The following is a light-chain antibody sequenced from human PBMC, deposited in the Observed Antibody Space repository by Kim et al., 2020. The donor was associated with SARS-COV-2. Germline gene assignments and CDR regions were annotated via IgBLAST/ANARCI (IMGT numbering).Light chain of an antibody. Sequence: AIRITQSPSSLSASTGDRVTITCRASQGISSYLAWYQQKPGKAPKLLIYAASTLQSGVPSRFSGSGSGTDFTLTISCLQSEDFATYYCQHKWTFGQGTKVEIK. J-gene: IGKJ1*01. CDR1: QGISSY. CDR3: QHKWT. V-gene: IGKV1-8*01. CDR2: AAS.